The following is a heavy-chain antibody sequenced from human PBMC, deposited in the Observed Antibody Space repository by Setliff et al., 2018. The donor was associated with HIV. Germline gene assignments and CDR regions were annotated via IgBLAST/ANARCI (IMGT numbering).Heavy chain of an antibody. CDR2: ISSSSSYI. CDR3: ARSPHGDYGLDY. Sequence: GGSLRLSCAASGFTFSSYEMNWVRQAPGKGLEWVSSISSSSSYIYYADSVKGRFTISRDNAKNSLYLQMNTLRAEDTAVYFCARSPHGDYGLDYWGQGTLVTVSS. J-gene: IGHJ4*02. V-gene: IGHV3-21*01. D-gene: IGHD4-17*01. CDR1: GFTFSSYE.